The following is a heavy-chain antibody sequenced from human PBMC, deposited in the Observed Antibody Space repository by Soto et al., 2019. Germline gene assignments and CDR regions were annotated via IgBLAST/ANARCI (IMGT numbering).Heavy chain of an antibody. J-gene: IGHJ4*02. D-gene: IGHD6-19*01. V-gene: IGHV3-15*01. CDR2: IKSKTDGGTT. CDR3: TLNGAVAGTGEGY. Sequence: GGSLRLSCAASGFTFSNAWMSWVRQAPGKGLEWVGRIKSKTDGGTTDYAAPVKGRFTISRDDSKNTLYLQMNSLKTEDTAVYYCTLNGAVAGTGEGYWGQGTLVTVSS. CDR1: GFTFSNAW.